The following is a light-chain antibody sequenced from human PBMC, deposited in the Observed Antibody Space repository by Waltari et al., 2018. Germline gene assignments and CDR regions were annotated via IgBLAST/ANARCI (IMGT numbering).Light chain of an antibody. J-gene: IGKJ1*01. V-gene: IGKV2-30*01. CDR1: QSLVYSDGNTY. CDR2: KVS. Sequence: DVVMTQSPLSLPVTLGKPASIPCMSSQSLVYSDGNTYLSWFQQRPGQSPRRLLSKVSNRDSGVPDRFSGSGSGTDFTLKISRVEAEDVGVYYCMQGTHWPLTFGQGTKVEIK. CDR3: MQGTHWPLT.